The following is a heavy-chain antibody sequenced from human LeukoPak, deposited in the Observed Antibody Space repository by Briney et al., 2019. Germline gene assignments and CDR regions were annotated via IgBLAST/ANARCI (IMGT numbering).Heavy chain of an antibody. CDR3: ARGGILTGYIDY. CDR1: GGSISSYY. D-gene: IGHD3-9*01. V-gene: IGHV4-4*07. J-gene: IGHJ4*02. Sequence: SETLSLTCTVSGGSISSYYWSWIRQPAGKELEWIGRIYTSGSTNYNPSLKSRVTMSVDTSKNQFSLKLSSVTAADTAVYYCARGGILTGYIDYWGQGTLVTVSS. CDR2: IYTSGST.